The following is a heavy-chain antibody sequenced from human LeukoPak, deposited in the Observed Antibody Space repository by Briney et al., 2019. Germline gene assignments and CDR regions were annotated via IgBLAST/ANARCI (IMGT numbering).Heavy chain of an antibody. V-gene: IGHV3-23*01. CDR3: SSLRYFDWLSAYSVYYYMDV. CDR2: ISGSGGST. D-gene: IGHD3-9*01. J-gene: IGHJ6*03. Sequence: GGSLRLSCAASGFTFNSYAMNWVRQAPGKGLEWVSTISGSGGSTYYADSVKGRFTISRDNSKNTLYLQMNSLRAEDTAVYYCSSLRYFDWLSAYSVYYYMDVWGKGTTVTISS. CDR1: GFTFNSYA.